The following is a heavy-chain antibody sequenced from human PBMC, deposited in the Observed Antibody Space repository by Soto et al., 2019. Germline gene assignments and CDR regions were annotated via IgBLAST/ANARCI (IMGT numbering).Heavy chain of an antibody. D-gene: IGHD3-10*01. Sequence: GASVKVSCKGSGGTFSSYTISWVRQAPGQGLEWMGRIIPILGIANYAQKFQGRVTITADKSTSTAYMELSSLRSEDTAVYYCAAPPNYYYGSGSLDYWGQGTLVTVSS. J-gene: IGHJ4*02. CDR2: IIPILGIA. CDR1: GGTFSSYT. CDR3: AAPPNYYYGSGSLDY. V-gene: IGHV1-69*02.